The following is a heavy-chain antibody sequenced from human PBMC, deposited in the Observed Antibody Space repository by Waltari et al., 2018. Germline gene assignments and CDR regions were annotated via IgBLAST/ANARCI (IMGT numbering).Heavy chain of an antibody. CDR3: VRDRHGDYLRYFDS. CDR2: ISSSSSTT. Sequence: EVLLVESGGGLVQPGGSLRLSCAASGFTFSDYSMNWVRQGPEMGLEWVAYISSSSSTTFYADAVEGRFSISRDNAKNSLYLQMNSLRDEDTAVYYCVRDRHGDYLRYFDSWGQGNLVTVSS. J-gene: IGHJ4*02. V-gene: IGHV3-48*02. D-gene: IGHD4-17*01. CDR1: GFTFSDYS.